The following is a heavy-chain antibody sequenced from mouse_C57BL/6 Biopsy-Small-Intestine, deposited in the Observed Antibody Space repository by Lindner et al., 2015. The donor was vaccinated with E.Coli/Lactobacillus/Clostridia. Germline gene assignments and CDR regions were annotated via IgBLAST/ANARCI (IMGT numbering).Heavy chain of an antibody. CDR3: ATEEKDSSTWYAAPRWY. Sequence: SVKVSCKASGGTFSRSPISWVRQAPGQGLEWMGRIIPMVGIPDYAQNFQGRVTITADRATSTAYLDLSSLRSEDTAVYYCATEEKDSSTWYAAPRWYWGQGTLVTVSS. V-gene: IGHV1-74*01. CDR2: IIPMVGIP. J-gene: IGHJ4*01. D-gene: IGHD1-1*01. CDR1: GGTFSRSP.